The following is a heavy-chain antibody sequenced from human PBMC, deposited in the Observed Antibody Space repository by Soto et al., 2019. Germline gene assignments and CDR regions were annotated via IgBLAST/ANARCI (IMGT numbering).Heavy chain of an antibody. CDR2: IIPIFGTA. CDR1: GGTFSSYA. J-gene: IGHJ4*02. V-gene: IGHV1-69*01. D-gene: IGHD3-22*01. CDR3: ARGDTCYYDSSDYYYLYYFDC. Sequence: QVQLVQSGAEVKKPGSSVKVSCKASGGTFSSYAISWVRQAPGQGLEWVGGIIPIFGTANYAQKLQGRVTITPDESTSTAHMELSSLRSAGTAFYYCARGDTCYYDSSDYYYLYYFDCGGQGTLVTFSA.